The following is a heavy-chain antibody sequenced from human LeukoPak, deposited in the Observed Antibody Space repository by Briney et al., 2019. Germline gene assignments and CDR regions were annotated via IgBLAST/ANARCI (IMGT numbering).Heavy chain of an antibody. Sequence: GGSLRLSCAASGFTFSSYGMHWVRQAPGKGLEWVAVISYDGSNKYYADSVKGRFTISRDNSKNTLYLQMNSLRAEDTAVYYCVRALIPPDYWGQGTLVTVSS. CDR1: GFTFSSYG. CDR3: VRALIPPDY. CDR2: ISYDGSNK. V-gene: IGHV3-30*03. J-gene: IGHJ4*02. D-gene: IGHD1-14*01.